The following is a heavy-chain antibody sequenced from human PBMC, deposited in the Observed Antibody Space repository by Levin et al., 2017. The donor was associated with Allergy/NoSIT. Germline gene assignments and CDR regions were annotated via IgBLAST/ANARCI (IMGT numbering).Heavy chain of an antibody. Sequence: RSPTLSLPCTVSGGSIRTTGYYWAWIRQPPGKGLEWIGTIYYSGSTYYNPSLKSRVTISVDTSKNQFSLKMSSVTAADTAIYHCARLPGRYNAFDMWGQGTVVTVSS. CDR3: ARLPGRYNAFDM. J-gene: IGHJ3*02. V-gene: IGHV4-39*01. CDR2: IYYSGST. D-gene: IGHD3-16*02. CDR1: GGSIRTTGYY.